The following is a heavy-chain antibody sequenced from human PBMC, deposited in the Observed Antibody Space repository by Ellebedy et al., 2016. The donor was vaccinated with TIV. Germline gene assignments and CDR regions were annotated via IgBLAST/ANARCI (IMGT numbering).Heavy chain of an antibody. D-gene: IGHD2-2*01. CDR2: INHSGST. CDR3: ARHLVVVRAFDI. Sequence: SQTLSLTCDVYGGSFSGYYWSWIRQPPGKGLEWIGEINHSGSTNYNPSLKSRVTISVDTSKNQFSLKLSSVTAADTAVYYCARHLVVVRAFDIWGQGTMVTVSS. J-gene: IGHJ3*02. CDR1: GGSFSGYY. V-gene: IGHV4-34*01.